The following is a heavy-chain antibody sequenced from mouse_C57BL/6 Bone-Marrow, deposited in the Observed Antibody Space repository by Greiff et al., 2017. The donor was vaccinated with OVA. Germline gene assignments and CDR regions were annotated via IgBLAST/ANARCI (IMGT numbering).Heavy chain of an antibody. D-gene: IGHD1-1*02. CDR1: GYTFTNYW. CDR2: IYPGGGYT. V-gene: IGHV1-63*01. J-gene: IGHJ3*01. CDR3: ARGGALWSFAY. Sequence: VQLQQSGAELVRPGTSVKMSCKASGYTFTNYWIGWAKQRPGHGLEWIGDIYPGGGYTNYNEKFKGKATLTADKSSSTAYMQFSSLTSEDSAIYYCARGGALWSFAYWGQGTLVTVSA.